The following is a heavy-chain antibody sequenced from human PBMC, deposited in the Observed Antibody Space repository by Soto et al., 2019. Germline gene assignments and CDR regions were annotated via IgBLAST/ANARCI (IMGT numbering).Heavy chain of an antibody. D-gene: IGHD6-13*01. CDR1: GFTFSAYS. CDR2: ISSRTNTI. Sequence: EVQLVESGGGLVQPGGSLRLSCAASGFTFSAYSMNWVRQAPGKGLEWVSYISSRTNTIYYADSVQGRFTISRDDAKNSLYLQMDSLRAEDTAVYYCARDRRIAAAADFYFDSWGQGTLVTVSS. J-gene: IGHJ4*02. CDR3: ARDRRIAAAADFYFDS. V-gene: IGHV3-48*01.